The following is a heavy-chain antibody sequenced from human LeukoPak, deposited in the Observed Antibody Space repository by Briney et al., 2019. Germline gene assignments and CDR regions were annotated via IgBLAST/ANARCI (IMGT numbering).Heavy chain of an antibody. D-gene: IGHD3-16*01. CDR3: ARATGTWGHDGFDI. CDR1: GGTFSSYA. J-gene: IGHJ3*02. CDR2: IIPIFGTA. V-gene: IGHV1-69*01. Sequence: ASVKVSCKASGGTFSSYAISWVRQAPGQGLEWMGGIIPIFGTANYAQKFQGRVTITADESTSTAYMELSSLRSDDTAVYYCARATGTWGHDGFDIWGQGTMVTVSS.